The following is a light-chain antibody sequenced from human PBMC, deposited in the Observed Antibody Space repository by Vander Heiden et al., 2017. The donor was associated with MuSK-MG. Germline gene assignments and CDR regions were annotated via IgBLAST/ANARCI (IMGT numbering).Light chain of an antibody. Sequence: DVVMTQSPLSLPVTLGQPASISCRSSQSLVYSDGNTYLNWFQQRPGQSPRRLIYKVSNRDSGVPDRLSGSGSGTDFTLKISRVEAEDVGIYYCRQGKHWPKTFGQGTKVEIK. J-gene: IGKJ1*01. CDR2: KVS. CDR1: QSLVYSDGNTY. CDR3: RQGKHWPKT. V-gene: IGKV2-30*01.